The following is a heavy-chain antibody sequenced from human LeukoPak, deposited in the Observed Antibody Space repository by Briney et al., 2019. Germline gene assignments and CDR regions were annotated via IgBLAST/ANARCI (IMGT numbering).Heavy chain of an antibody. V-gene: IGHV3-23*01. Sequence: PGGSLRLSCAASGFTFSSYAMSWVRQAPGKGLEWVSAISDSGGSTYYADSVKGRFTISRDNSKNTLYLQMNSLRAEDTAVYYCAKGTSGSYYNWFDPWGQETLVTVSS. CDR1: GFTFSSYA. D-gene: IGHD1-26*01. CDR2: ISDSGGST. J-gene: IGHJ5*02. CDR3: AKGTSGSYYNWFDP.